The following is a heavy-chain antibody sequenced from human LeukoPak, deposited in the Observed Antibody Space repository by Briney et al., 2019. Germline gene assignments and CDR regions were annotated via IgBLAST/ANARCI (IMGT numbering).Heavy chain of an antibody. CDR3: ARDILTGYYTPHGMDV. V-gene: IGHV1-69*13. Sequence: ASVKVSCKASGGTFSSYAISWVRQAPGQGLEWMGGIISIFGTANYAQKFQGRVTITADESTSTAYMELGSLRSEDTAVYYCARDILTGYYTPHGMDVWGQGTTVTVSS. CDR2: IISIFGTA. J-gene: IGHJ6*02. CDR1: GGTFSSYA. D-gene: IGHD3-9*01.